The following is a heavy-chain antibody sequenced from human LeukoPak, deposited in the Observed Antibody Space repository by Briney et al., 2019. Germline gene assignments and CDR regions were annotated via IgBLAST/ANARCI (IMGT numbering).Heavy chain of an antibody. V-gene: IGHV3-74*01. Sequence: PGGSLRLSCAASGFTFSGFWMHWVRQAPGKGLVWVSSISSDGSSTSYADSVKGRSTISRDNDKNTLYLQMSSLRAEDTAVYYCERVVSGYTDSWFDPWGQGTLVTVSS. CDR2: ISSDGSST. J-gene: IGHJ5*02. D-gene: IGHD3-22*01. CDR1: GFTFSGFW. CDR3: ERVVSGYTDSWFDP.